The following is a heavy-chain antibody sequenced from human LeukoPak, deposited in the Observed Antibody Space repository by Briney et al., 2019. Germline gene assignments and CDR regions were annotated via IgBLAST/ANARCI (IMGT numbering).Heavy chain of an antibody. CDR1: GFTFSSYA. V-gene: IGHV3-21*01. J-gene: IGHJ4*02. Sequence: GGSLRLSCAASGFTFSSYAMSWVRQAPGKGLEWVSSISSSSSYIYYADSVKGRFTISRDNAKNSLYLQMNSLRAEDTAVYYCAGTTEITMVRGVSDYWGQGTLVTVSS. CDR3: AGTTEITMVRGVSDY. D-gene: IGHD3-10*01. CDR2: ISSSSSYI.